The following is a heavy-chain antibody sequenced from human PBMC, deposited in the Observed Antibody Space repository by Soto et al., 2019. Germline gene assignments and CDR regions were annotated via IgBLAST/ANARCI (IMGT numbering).Heavy chain of an antibody. CDR2: IYYSGST. D-gene: IGHD3-22*01. CDR1: GGSISSSSYY. J-gene: IGHJ3*02. Sequence: SETLSLTCTVSGGSISSSSYYWGWIRQPPGKGLEWIGSIYYSGSTYYNPSLKSRVTISVDTSKNQFSLMLSSVTAADTAVYYCASTMIVGNDAFDIWGQGTMVTVSS. V-gene: IGHV4-39*01. CDR3: ASTMIVGNDAFDI.